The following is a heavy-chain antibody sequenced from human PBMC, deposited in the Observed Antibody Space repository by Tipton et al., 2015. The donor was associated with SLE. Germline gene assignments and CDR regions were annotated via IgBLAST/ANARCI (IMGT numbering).Heavy chain of an antibody. Sequence: TLSLTCTVSGGSVSSGSYYWSWIRQPPGKGLEWIGYIYYSGSTNYNPSLKSRVTISVDTPKNQFSLKLSSVTAADTAVYYCARGPYDILTTDGMDVWGQGTTVTVSS. J-gene: IGHJ6*02. V-gene: IGHV4-61*01. CDR2: IYYSGST. D-gene: IGHD3-9*01. CDR3: ARGPYDILTTDGMDV. CDR1: GGSVSSGSYY.